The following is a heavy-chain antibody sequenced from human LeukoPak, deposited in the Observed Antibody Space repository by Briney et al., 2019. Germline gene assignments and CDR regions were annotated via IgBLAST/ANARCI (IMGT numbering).Heavy chain of an antibody. CDR3: ARVGAYDFWSGYYSFDY. D-gene: IGHD3-3*01. CDR1: GFTFSSYW. CDR2: IKQDGSEK. Sequence: GGSLRLSCAASGFTFSSYWMSWVRQAPGKGLEWVANIKQDGSEKYYVDSVKGRFTISRDNAKNSLYLQMNSLRAEDTAVYYCARVGAYDFWSGYYSFDYWGQGTLVTVSS. J-gene: IGHJ4*02. V-gene: IGHV3-7*01.